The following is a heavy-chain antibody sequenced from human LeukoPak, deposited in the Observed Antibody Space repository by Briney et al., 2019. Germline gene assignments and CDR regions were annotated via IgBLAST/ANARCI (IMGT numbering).Heavy chain of an antibody. J-gene: IGHJ6*03. CDR2: MNPNSGNT. V-gene: IGHV1-8*03. Sequence: ASVKVSCKASGYTSTSYDINWVRQATGQRLEWMGWMNPNSGNTGYAQKFQGRVTITRNTSISTAYMELSSLRSEDTAVYYCARGIRKIQLWFSYYYYYMDVWGKGTTVTVSS. CDR1: GYTSTSYD. D-gene: IGHD5-18*01. CDR3: ARGIRKIQLWFSYYYYYMDV.